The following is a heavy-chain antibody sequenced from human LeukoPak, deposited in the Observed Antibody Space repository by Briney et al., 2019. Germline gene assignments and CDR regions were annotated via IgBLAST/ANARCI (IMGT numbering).Heavy chain of an antibody. J-gene: IGHJ4*02. CDR2: ISSSGSYI. CDR3: ARVLRGVIDYFDY. V-gene: IGHV3-21*01. D-gene: IGHD3-10*01. CDR1: GFTFSSYA. Sequence: GGSLRLSCAASGFTFSSYAMSWVRQAPGKGPEWVSSISSSGSYIYYADSVKGRFTISRDNAKNSLSLQMNSLRAEDTAVYYCARVLRGVIDYFDYWGQGTLVTVSS.